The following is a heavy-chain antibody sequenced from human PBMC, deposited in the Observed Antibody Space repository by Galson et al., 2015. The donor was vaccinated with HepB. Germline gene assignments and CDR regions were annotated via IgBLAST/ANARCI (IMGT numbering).Heavy chain of an antibody. CDR3: ARNFPDMYSSSWDTSSGWRYYYYGMDV. Sequence: SLRLSCAASGFTFSDYYMSWIRQAPGKGLEWVSYISSSSSYTNYADSVKGRFTISRDNAKNSLYLQMNSLRAEDTAVYYCARNFPDMYSSSWDTSSGWRYYYYGMDVWGQGTTVTVSS. CDR2: ISSSSSYT. CDR1: GFTFSDYY. D-gene: IGHD6-13*01. V-gene: IGHV3-11*06. J-gene: IGHJ6*02.